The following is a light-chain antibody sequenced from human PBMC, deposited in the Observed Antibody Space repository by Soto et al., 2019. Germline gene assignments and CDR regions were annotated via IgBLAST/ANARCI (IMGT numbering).Light chain of an antibody. CDR2: DVT. CDR3: SSYTTSSTL. J-gene: IGLJ2*01. CDR1: SGDIGGNNY. Sequence: QSALTQPASVSGSPGQSITISCTGTSGDIGGNNYVSWYQQHPGKAPKLMIYDVTNRPSGVSNRFSGSKSGNTASLTISGLQAEDEADYYCSSYTTSSTLFGGGTKVTVL. V-gene: IGLV2-14*03.